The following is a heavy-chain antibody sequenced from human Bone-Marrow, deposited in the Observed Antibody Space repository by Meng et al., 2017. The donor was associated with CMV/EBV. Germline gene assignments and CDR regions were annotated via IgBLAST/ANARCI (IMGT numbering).Heavy chain of an antibody. J-gene: IGHJ5*02. CDR2: INDNGSKT. CDR1: GFTLSSYW. D-gene: IGHD3-3*01. CDR3: AREDWNDYLTWFDP. V-gene: IGHV3-74*01. Sequence: SGFTLSSYWMYWVRQVPGKGLVWVSRINDNGSKTSHADSVKGRFSISRDNARNTVYLQMNSLRAEDTAVYYCAREDWNDYLTWFDPWGQGTLVTVSS.